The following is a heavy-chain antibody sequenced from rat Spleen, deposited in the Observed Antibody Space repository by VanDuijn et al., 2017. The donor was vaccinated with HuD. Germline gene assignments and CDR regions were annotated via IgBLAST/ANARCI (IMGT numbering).Heavy chain of an antibody. D-gene: IGHD1-4*01. CDR1: GFSLTSYN. V-gene: IGHV2-41*01. J-gene: IGHJ3*01. CDR3: TRESLPGFNSHWFLS. Sequence: QVQLRESGPGLVQPSQTLSLTCTVAGFSLTSYNVHWVRQPPGKGLEWMGVIWHTGGTRYNSALKSRLSISKDTSKSQVFLEMNSLQTEDTATYFCTRESLPGFNSHWFLSWGQGTLVTVSS. CDR2: IWHTGGT.